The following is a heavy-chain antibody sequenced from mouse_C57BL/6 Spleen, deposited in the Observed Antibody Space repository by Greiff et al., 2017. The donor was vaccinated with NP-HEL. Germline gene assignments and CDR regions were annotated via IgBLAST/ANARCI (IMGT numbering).Heavy chain of an antibody. D-gene: IGHD2-10*02. CDR2: INPNNGGT. Sequence: VQLQQSGPELVKPGASVKISCKASGYTFTDYYMNWVKQSHGKSLEWIGDINPNNGGTSYNQKFKGKATLTVDKSSSTAYMELRSLTSEDSAVYYCARRVWHYFDYWGQGTTLTVSS. V-gene: IGHV1-26*01. CDR1: GYTFTDYY. J-gene: IGHJ2*01. CDR3: ARRVWHYFDY.